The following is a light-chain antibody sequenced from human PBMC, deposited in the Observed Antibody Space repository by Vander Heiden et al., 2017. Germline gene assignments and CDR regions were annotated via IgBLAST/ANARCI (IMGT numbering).Light chain of an antibody. V-gene: IGLV2-11*01. CDR3: CSDVDNCVV. J-gene: IGLJ2*01. Sequence: QPALTPPRSVSGSPGQSVTISCTRTSSDVGSYSYFSLYQYHSANAPKLMIYDVTKRPSGVPNRFSDTKSGNTAALTIYGLQAEDEADYYCCSDVDNCVVFGGGTKLTVL. CDR2: DVT. CDR1: SSDVGSYSY.